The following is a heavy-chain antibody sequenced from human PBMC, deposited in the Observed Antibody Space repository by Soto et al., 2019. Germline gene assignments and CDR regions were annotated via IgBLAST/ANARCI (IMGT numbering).Heavy chain of an antibody. D-gene: IGHD3-9*01. Sequence: SETLSLTCTVSGGSVSSGGYYWSWIRQHPGKGLEWIGYIYYTGSTYYNPPLKSRVAISVDTSKNEFSLKLNSVTAADTAVYYCARDGAPFEKASNWGQGTLVTVSS. CDR3: ARDGAPFEKASN. CDR2: IYYTGST. V-gene: IGHV4-31*02. CDR1: GGSVSSGGYY. J-gene: IGHJ4*02.